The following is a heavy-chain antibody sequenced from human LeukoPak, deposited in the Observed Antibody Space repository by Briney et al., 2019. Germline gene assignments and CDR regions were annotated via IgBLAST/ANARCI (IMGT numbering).Heavy chain of an antibody. V-gene: IGHV3-23*01. D-gene: IGHD4-17*01. Sequence: GGSLRLSCAVSGFTVGNNYMTWVRQAPGKGLEWVSSISENGESTYYADSVKGRFTSSRDNSRNTLYLQMNSLRAEDTAVYYCASYFHYGDYASLWYWGQGTLVTVSS. J-gene: IGHJ4*02. CDR3: ASYFHYGDYASLWY. CDR2: ISENGEST. CDR1: GFTVGNNY.